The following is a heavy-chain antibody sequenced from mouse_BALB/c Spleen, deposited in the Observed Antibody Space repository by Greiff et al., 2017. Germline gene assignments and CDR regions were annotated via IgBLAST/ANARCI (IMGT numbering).Heavy chain of an antibody. Sequence: QVHVKQSGPGLVQPSQCLSISCTVSGFSLTSYGVHWVRQSPGKGLEWLGVIWSGGSTDYYAAFISRLSTSKDNSKSQVFFKMNSLQANDTAIYYCARERVSPPIFDYWGQGTTLTVSS. CDR2: IWSGGST. V-gene: IGHV2-2*02. CDR1: GFSLTSYG. J-gene: IGHJ2*01. CDR3: ARERVSPPIFDY.